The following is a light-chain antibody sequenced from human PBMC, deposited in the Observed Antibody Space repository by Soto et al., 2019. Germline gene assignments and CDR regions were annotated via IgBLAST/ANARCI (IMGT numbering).Light chain of an antibody. CDR3: QQYGISPPYT. CDR1: QSVASNY. J-gene: IGKJ2*01. V-gene: IGKV3-20*01. Sequence: DIVVTQSPGTLSLSPGERAALSCRASQSVASNYLAWYQQKPGQTPRLLIYGASSRATDIPDRFSGSGSGTDFTLTISSLEPEDFAVYYCQQYGISPPYTFGQGTKLEIK. CDR2: GAS.